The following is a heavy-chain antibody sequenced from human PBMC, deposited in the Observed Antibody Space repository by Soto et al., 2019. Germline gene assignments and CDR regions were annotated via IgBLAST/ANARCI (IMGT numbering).Heavy chain of an antibody. D-gene: IGHD3-10*01. CDR1: GYRFTNYW. V-gene: IGHV5-10-1*04. CDR3: AKHNYFGSGSSFYYYRLDL. CDR2: IDPTESHT. Sequence: GESLKISCKGSGYRFTNYWISWVRQMPGKGLEWMGKIDPTESHTNYSPSFQGQVTISVDKSIDTAYLQWSSLKASDTATFYCAKHNYFGSGSSFYYYRLDLWGQGTTVSVS. J-gene: IGHJ6*02.